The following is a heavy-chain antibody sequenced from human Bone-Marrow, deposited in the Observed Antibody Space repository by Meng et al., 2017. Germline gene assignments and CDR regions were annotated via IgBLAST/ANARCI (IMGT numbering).Heavy chain of an antibody. CDR1: GGTFSSYA. J-gene: IGHJ1*01. Sequence: QVERVESGAEVKKPGSSVKVSCKASGGTFSSYAISWVRQAPGQGLEWMGGIIPIFGTANYAQKFQGRVTITADESTSTAYMELSSLRSEDTAVYYCAREGIAAASLQDWGQGTLVTVSS. CDR2: IIPIFGTA. V-gene: IGHV1-69*01. D-gene: IGHD6-13*01. CDR3: AREGIAAASLQD.